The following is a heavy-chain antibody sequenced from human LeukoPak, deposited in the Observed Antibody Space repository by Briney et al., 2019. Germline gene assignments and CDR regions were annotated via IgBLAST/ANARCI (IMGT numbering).Heavy chain of an antibody. V-gene: IGHV3-30-3*01. J-gene: IGHJ4*02. D-gene: IGHD5-18*01. CDR1: GFSFKDYA. CDR2: ISYDGSNK. CDR3: SGYSPFDY. Sequence: GGSLRLSCAASGFSFKDYAMHWVRQAPGKGLEWVAVISYDGSNKYYADSVKGRFTISRDNSKNTLYLQMNSLRAEDTAVYYCSGYSPFDYWGQGTLVTVSS.